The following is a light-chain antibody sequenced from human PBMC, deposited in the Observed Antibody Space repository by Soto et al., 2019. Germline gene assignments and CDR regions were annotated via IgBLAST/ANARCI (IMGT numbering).Light chain of an antibody. J-gene: IGKJ1*01. CDR2: AAS. CDR3: QQSYPTPLP. CDR1: QSITSY. Sequence: DIQMTQSPSSLSASVGDRVTITCRASQSITSYLNWYQQKPGKAPQLLIYAASILQSGVPSRFSGSGSWAEFPTARRSLQPGDFTTYFCQQSYPTPLPFGPGTKFEVK. V-gene: IGKV1-39*01.